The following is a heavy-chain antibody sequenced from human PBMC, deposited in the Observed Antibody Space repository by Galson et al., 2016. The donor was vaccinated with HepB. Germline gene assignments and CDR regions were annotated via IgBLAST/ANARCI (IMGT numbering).Heavy chain of an antibody. CDR2: IKNRAEGGTT. J-gene: IGHJ4*02. Sequence: SLRLSCAASGFTFSHAWMSWVRQAPAKGLEWDGHIKNRAEGGTTDYAAPVKGRFYISRDDSEDTLYLQLNSLKTEDTAMYYCTTDLPAIGGQGFDFWGQGILVTVSS. CDR3: TTDLPAIGGQGFDF. D-gene: IGHD2-15*01. CDR1: GFTFSHAW. V-gene: IGHV3-15*01.